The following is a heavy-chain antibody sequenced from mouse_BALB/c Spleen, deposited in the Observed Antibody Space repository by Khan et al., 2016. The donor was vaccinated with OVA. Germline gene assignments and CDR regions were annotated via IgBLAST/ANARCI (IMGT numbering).Heavy chain of an antibody. V-gene: IGHV1-4*01. CDR3: ARRTTGDTMDY. J-gene: IGHJ4*01. CDR2: INPRSGYT. D-gene: IGHD2-14*01. CDR1: GYTFTSNT. Sequence: VQLQQSGAELARPGASVRMSCKASGYTFTSNTMHWVKQRPGQGLEWIGYINPRSGYTNYNQNFKDKATLTADKSSSTAYMQLSSLTSADSAGYYGARRTTGDTMDYWGQGTSVTVSS.